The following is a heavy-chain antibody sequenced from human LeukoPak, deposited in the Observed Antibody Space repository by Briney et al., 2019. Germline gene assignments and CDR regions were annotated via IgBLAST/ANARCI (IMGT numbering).Heavy chain of an antibody. CDR1: RFTFSSYG. CDR3: AKFAGYGSGSYPSQDYYYYGMDV. J-gene: IGHJ6*02. Sequence: PGGSLRLSCAASRFTFSSYGMHWVRQAPGKGLEWVAFIRYDGSNKYYADSVKGRFTISRDNSKNTLYLQMNSLRAEDTAVYYCAKFAGYGSGSYPSQDYYYYGMDVWGQGTTVTVSS. D-gene: IGHD3-10*01. V-gene: IGHV3-30*02. CDR2: IRYDGSNK.